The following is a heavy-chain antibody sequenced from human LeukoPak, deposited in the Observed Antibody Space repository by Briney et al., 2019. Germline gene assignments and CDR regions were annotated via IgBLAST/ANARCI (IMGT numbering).Heavy chain of an antibody. V-gene: IGHV3-30-3*01. CDR1: GFTFSSYA. J-gene: IGHJ4*02. Sequence: AGGSLRLSCAASGFTFSSYAMHWVRQAPGKGLEWVAVISYDGSNKYYADSVRGRLTISRDNSKNTLYLQMNSLRAEDTAVYYCARAGRADGDYHYFDYRGQGTLVTVSS. CDR2: ISYDGSNK. D-gene: IGHD4-17*01. CDR3: ARAGRADGDYHYFDY.